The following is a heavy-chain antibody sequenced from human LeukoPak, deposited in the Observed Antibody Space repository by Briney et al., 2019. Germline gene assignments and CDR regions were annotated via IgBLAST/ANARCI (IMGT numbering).Heavy chain of an antibody. CDR2: IIPILATA. J-gene: IGHJ4*02. V-gene: IGHV1-69*13. Sequence: VKVSCKASGGTFSSYAISWVRQAPGQGLEWMGGIIPILATANYAQKFQGRVTITADESTSTAYMELSSLRSEDTAVYYCARGPITTRSHFDYWGQGTLVTVSS. CDR1: GGTFSSYA. D-gene: IGHD3-22*01. CDR3: ARGPITTRSHFDY.